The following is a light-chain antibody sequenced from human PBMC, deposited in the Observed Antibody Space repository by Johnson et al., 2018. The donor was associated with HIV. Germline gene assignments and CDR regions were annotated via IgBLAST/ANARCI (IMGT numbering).Light chain of an antibody. CDR3: GTWDSSLSAYV. J-gene: IGLJ1*01. Sequence: QSVLTQPPSVSAAPGQKFTISCSRSSSNIGNNYVSWYQQLPGTSPKLLIYENKARPSGIPDRFSGSKSSTSATLAITGLQTGDEADYYCGTWDSSLSAYVFGSGTKVTVL. CDR1: SSNIGNNY. CDR2: ENK. V-gene: IGLV1-51*01.